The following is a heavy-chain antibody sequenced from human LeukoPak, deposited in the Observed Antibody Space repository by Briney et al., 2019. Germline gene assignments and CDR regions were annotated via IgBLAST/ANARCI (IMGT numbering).Heavy chain of an antibody. D-gene: IGHD2-8*02. CDR2: ISSISTTM. CDR1: GFTFSSYS. Sequence: GGSLRLSCAASGFTFSSYSMNWVRQAPGKGLEWVSYISSISTTMYYADSVKGRFTISRDNAKNSLYLQMDSLRDEDTAVYYCARLFASTGDSWGQGTLVTVSS. J-gene: IGHJ4*02. V-gene: IGHV3-48*02. CDR3: ARLFASTGDS.